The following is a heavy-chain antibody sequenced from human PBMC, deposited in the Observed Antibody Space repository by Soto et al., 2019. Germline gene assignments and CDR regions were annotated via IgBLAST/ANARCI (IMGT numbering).Heavy chain of an antibody. D-gene: IGHD2-21*01. CDR2: INPNSGGT. J-gene: IGHJ6*02. CDR3: ARYGIVIAREDYYYYVMDV. Sequence: ASVKVSCKASGYTFTGYYVHWVRQAPGQGLEWMGWINPNSGGTNYAQKFQGWVTMTRDTSISTAYMELIRLRSDDTAVYYCARYGIVIAREDYYYYVMDVWGQGTTVTVSS. V-gene: IGHV1-2*04. CDR1: GYTFTGYY.